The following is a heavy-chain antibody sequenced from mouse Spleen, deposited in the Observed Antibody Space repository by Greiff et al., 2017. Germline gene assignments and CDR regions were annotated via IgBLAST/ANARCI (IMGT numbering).Heavy chain of an antibody. Sequence: EVKLVESGGGLVKPGGSLKLSCAASGFTFSDYGMHWVRQAPEKGLEWVAYISSGSSTIYYADTVKGRFTISRDNAKNTLFLQMTSLRSEDTAMYYCARRELGRNYFDYWGQGTTLTVSS. CDR2: ISSGSSTI. J-gene: IGHJ2*01. D-gene: IGHD4-1*01. CDR3: ARRELGRNYFDY. V-gene: IGHV5-17*01. CDR1: GFTFSDYG.